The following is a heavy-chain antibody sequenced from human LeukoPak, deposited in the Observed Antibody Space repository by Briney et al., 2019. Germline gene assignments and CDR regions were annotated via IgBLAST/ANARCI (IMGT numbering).Heavy chain of an antibody. CDR3: ATSQGSGYLGY. Sequence: GGSLRLSCAASGFTFSSYGMDWVRQAPGKGLEWVGRIRKKINSYSTEYAASVKGRFTISRDDSKKSVYLQMNSLRSEDTAVYYCATSQGSGYLGYWGQGTLVTVSS. V-gene: IGHV3-72*01. CDR1: GFTFSSYG. CDR2: IRKKINSYST. D-gene: IGHD3-22*01. J-gene: IGHJ4*02.